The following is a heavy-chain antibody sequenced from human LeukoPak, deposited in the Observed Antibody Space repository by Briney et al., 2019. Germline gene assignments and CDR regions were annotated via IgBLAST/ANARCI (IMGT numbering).Heavy chain of an antibody. CDR3: ARDYRRGAASDAFDV. V-gene: IGHV4-61*02. CDR2: VHGSGSS. D-gene: IGHD4-11*01. CDR1: GGSVNSGNYY. J-gene: IGHJ3*01. Sequence: SETLSLTCTVSGGSVNSGNYYWSWIRQPAGKGLEWIGRVHGSGSSNYNPSLKSRVTISVDTSKNQFSLKMSSVTAADTAVYFCARDYRRGAASDAFDVWGQGTMVTVSS.